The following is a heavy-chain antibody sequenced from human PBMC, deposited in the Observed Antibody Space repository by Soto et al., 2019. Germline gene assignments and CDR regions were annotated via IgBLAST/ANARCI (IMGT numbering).Heavy chain of an antibody. CDR1: GYTFTSYY. D-gene: IGHD3-3*01. V-gene: IGHV1-46*01. CDR3: AREEGLRITIFGVVNYYYGMDV. J-gene: IGHJ6*02. Sequence: QVQLVQSGAEVKRPGASVKVSCKASGYTFTSYYMHWLRQAPGQGLEWMGIINPSGGSTSYAQKCQGRVTMTRDTSTSTVYMELSRLRTEDTAVYYCAREEGLRITIFGVVNYYYGMDVWGQGTTVTVFS. CDR2: INPSGGST.